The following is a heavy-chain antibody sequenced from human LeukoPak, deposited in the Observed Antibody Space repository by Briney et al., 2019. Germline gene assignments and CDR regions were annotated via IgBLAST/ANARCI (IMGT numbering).Heavy chain of an antibody. J-gene: IGHJ3*02. CDR2: ISSSSSTI. D-gene: IGHD6-19*01. CDR3: ARDARYSSGWYLGAFDI. V-gene: IGHV3-48*02. Sequence: PGGSLRLSCAASGFTFSSYSMNWVRQAPGKRLEWVSYISSSSSTIYYADSVKGRFTISRDNAKNSLYLQMNSLRDEDTAVYYCARDARYSSGWYLGAFDIWGQGTMVTVSS. CDR1: GFTFSSYS.